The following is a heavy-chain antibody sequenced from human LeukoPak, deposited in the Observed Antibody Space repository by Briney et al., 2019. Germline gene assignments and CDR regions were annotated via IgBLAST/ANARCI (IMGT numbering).Heavy chain of an antibody. CDR3: ARYVVVTAYYHYYMDV. Sequence: SETLSLTCTVSGGSISSSSSYWGWIRQPPGKGLEWIGSIYYSGSTYYNPSLKSRVTISVDTSKNQFSLKLSSMTAADTAVYYCARYVVVTAYYHYYMDVWGKGTTVTVSS. CDR2: IYYSGST. CDR1: GGSISSSSSY. D-gene: IGHD2-21*02. J-gene: IGHJ6*03. V-gene: IGHV4-39*01.